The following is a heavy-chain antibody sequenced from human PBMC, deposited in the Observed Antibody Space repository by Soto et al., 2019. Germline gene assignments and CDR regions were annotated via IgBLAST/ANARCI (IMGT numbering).Heavy chain of an antibody. CDR2: INSDGSST. J-gene: IGHJ4*02. CDR3: ARGSDIVVVPDAYGDY. D-gene: IGHD2-2*01. V-gene: IGHV3-74*01. Sequence: GSLRLSCAASGFTFRSYCMHWVRQAPGKGLMWVSRINSDGSSTSYADSVKGRFTISRDNAKNTLYLQMNSLRAEDTAVYYCARGSDIVVVPDAYGDYWGQGTLVTVSS. CDR1: GFTFRSYC.